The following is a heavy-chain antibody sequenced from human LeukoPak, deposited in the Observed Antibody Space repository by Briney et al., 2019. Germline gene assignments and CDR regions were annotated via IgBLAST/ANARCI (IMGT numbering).Heavy chain of an antibody. CDR1: GYTFTSYD. Sequence: ASVKVSCKASGYTFTSYDINWVRQATGQGLEWMGWMNPNSGNTGHAQKFQGRVTMTRNTSISTAYMELSSLRSEDTAVYYCARGSSGGNSWDYYYYYYMDVWGKGTTVTISS. CDR2: MNPNSGNT. CDR3: ARGSSGGNSWDYYYYYYMDV. J-gene: IGHJ6*03. V-gene: IGHV1-8*01. D-gene: IGHD4-23*01.